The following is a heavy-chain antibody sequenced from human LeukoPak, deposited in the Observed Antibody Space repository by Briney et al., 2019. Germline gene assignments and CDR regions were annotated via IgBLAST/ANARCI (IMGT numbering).Heavy chain of an antibody. J-gene: IGHJ4*02. Sequence: QPGGSLRLSCAASGFTFNNAWMTWVRQAPGKGLEWVSAISGSGGSTYYADSVKGRFTISRDNSKNTLYLQMNSLRAEDTAVYYCAKDGGSSSWYYFDYWGQGTLVTVFS. CDR2: ISGSGGST. CDR1: GFTFNNAW. CDR3: AKDGGSSSWYYFDY. D-gene: IGHD6-13*01. V-gene: IGHV3-23*01.